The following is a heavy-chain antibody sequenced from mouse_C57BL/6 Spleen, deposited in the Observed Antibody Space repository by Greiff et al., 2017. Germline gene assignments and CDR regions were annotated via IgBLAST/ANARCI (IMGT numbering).Heavy chain of an antibody. D-gene: IGHD1-1*01. CDR2: IDPSDSYT. J-gene: IGHJ4*01. CDR3: ALITTVVAYYAMDY. CDR1: GYTFTSYW. V-gene: IGHV1-69*01. Sequence: QVQLQQPGAELVMPGASVKLSCKASGYTFTSYWMHWVKQRTGQGLEWIGEIDPSDSYTNYNQKFKGKSTLTVDKSSSTAYMQLSSLTSEDSAVYYCALITTVVAYYAMDYWGQGTSVTVSS.